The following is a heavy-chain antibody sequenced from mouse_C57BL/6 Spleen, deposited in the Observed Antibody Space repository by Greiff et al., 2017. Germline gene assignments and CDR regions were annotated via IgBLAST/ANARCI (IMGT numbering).Heavy chain of an antibody. CDR3: ARGRRDYYGSSYDFDY. V-gene: IGHV1-9*01. Sequence: VNVVESGAELMKPGASVKLSCKATGYTFTGYWIEWVKQRPGHGLEWIGEILPGSGSTNYNEKFKGKATFTADTSSNTAYMQLSSLTTEDSAIYYCARGRRDYYGSSYDFDYWGQGTTLTVSS. D-gene: IGHD1-1*01. CDR2: ILPGSGST. CDR1: GYTFTGYW. J-gene: IGHJ2*01.